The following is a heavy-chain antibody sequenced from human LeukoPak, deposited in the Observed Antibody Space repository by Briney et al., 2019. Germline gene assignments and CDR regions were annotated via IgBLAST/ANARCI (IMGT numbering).Heavy chain of an antibody. CDR2: INHSGST. Sequence: SETLSLTCAVYGGSFSGYYWSWIRQPPGKGLEWIGEINHSGSTNYNPSLKSRVTISVDTSKNQFSLKLSSVTAADTAVYYCASTAVSDYTVFDYWGQGTLVTVSS. V-gene: IGHV4-34*01. CDR3: ASTAVSDYTVFDY. CDR1: GGSFSGYY. D-gene: IGHD4-11*01. J-gene: IGHJ4*02.